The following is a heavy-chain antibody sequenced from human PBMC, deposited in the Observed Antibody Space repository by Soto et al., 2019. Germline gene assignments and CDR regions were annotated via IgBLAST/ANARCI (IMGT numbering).Heavy chain of an antibody. CDR2: INAGNGNT. Sequence: QVQLVQSGAEEKKPGASVKVSCKASGYTFTGYAMHWVRQAPGQRLEWMGWINAGNGNTKYSQKFQGRVTITRDTSSCTAYMELSSLGSEDTAVYYCARPVAVAADFDYWGQGTLVTVSS. CDR3: ARPVAVAADFDY. J-gene: IGHJ4*02. D-gene: IGHD2-15*01. CDR1: GYTFTGYA. V-gene: IGHV1-3*05.